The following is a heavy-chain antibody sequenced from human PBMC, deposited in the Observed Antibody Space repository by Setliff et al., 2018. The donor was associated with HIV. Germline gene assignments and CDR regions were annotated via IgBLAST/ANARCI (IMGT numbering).Heavy chain of an antibody. J-gene: IGHJ5*02. Sequence: ASVKVSCKASGYTFSSYGISWVRQAPGQGPEWMGWISPSNGYTDYARKFRDRVTLTTDTSTSTAYMEIKSLTSDDTAVYYCARGYCGGGICYSPNWLDPWGQGTLVTVSS. V-gene: IGHV1-18*01. CDR1: GYTFSSYG. CDR2: ISPSNGYT. D-gene: IGHD2-15*01. CDR3: ARGYCGGGICYSPNWLDP.